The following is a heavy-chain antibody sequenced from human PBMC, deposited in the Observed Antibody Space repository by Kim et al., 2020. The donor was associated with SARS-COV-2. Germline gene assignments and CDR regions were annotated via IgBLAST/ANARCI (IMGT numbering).Heavy chain of an antibody. CDR2: ISAYNGNT. CDR1: GYTFTSYG. J-gene: IGHJ4*02. CDR3: ARGRSGYGGKVKKVSTLDAGGFFDY. V-gene: IGHV1-18*01. D-gene: IGHD5-12*01. Sequence: ASVKVSCKASGYTFTSYGISWVRQAPGQGLEWMGWISAYNGNTNYAQKLQGRVTMTTDTSTSTAYMELRSLRSDDTAVYYCARGRSGYGGKVKKVSTLDAGGFFDYWGQGTLVTVSS.